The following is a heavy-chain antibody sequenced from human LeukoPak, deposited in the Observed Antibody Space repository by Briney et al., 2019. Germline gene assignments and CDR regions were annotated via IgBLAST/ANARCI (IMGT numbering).Heavy chain of an antibody. J-gene: IGHJ4*02. D-gene: IGHD3-22*01. V-gene: IGHV1-24*01. Sequence: ASVKVSCKVSGYTLTELSMHWVRQASGKGLEWMGGFDPEDGETIYAQKFQGRVTMTEDTSTDTAYMELSSLRSEDTAVYYCATDRPYYYDSSGYYYFDYWGQGTLVTVSS. CDR1: GYTLTELS. CDR3: ATDRPYYYDSSGYYYFDY. CDR2: FDPEDGET.